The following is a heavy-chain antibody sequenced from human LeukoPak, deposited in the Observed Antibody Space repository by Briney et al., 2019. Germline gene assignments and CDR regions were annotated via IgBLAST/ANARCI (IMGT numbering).Heavy chain of an antibody. V-gene: IGHV3-23*01. CDR3: ARPRQGDSESYIDFEY. CDR2: INVKGDRT. D-gene: IGHD1-26*01. J-gene: IGHJ4*02. Sequence: GGSLRLSCAASGFTFRNYAMNWVRQAPGKGLEWVSGINVKGDRTFYADSVKGRFTVSRDTPKNTLYLQMSSLRAEDTAVYYCARPRQGDSESYIDFEYWGQGILVTVSS. CDR1: GFTFRNYA.